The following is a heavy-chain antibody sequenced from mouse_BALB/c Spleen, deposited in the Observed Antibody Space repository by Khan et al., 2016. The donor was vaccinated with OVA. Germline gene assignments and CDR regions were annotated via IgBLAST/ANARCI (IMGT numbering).Heavy chain of an antibody. V-gene: IGHV1-7*01. CDR2: IDPTTGYT. J-gene: IGHJ3*01. CDR1: GYTFTTYW. D-gene: IGHD2-1*01. CDR3: SRRGIYGIFAY. Sequence: VQLKESGAELAKPGASMKMSCKASGYTFTTYWMHWVKQRPGQGLEWIGYIDPTTGYTEYNQKFKDRATLTTDKSSSTAYMQLSSLTSEDSAVYDWSRRGIYGIFAYWGQGTMVTVSA.